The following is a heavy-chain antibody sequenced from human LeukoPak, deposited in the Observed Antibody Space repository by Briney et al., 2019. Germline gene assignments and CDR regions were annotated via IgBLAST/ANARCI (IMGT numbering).Heavy chain of an antibody. J-gene: IGHJ4*02. V-gene: IGHV3-23*01. D-gene: IGHD6-19*01. CDR1: GFTFSSYA. CDR3: AKARYSNGWYYFDY. Sequence: PGGSLRLSCAASGFTFSSYAMSWVRQAPGKGLEWVSAISGSGGSTYYADSVKGRFTISRDNPKNTLYLQMNSLRAEDTAVYYCAKARYSNGWYYFDYWGQGTLVTVSS. CDR2: ISGSGGST.